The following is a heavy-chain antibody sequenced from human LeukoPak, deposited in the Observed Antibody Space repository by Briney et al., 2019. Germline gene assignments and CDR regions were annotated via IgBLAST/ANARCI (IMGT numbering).Heavy chain of an antibody. J-gene: IGHJ4*02. CDR2: INHSGST. V-gene: IGHV4-34*01. Sequence: SETLSLTCAVYGGSFSGYYWSWIRQPPGKGLEWIGEINHSGSTNYNPSLKGRVTISVDTSKNQFSLKLSSVTAADTAVYYCARTNWGYVRDYWGQGTLVTVSS. CDR1: GGSFSGYY. CDR3: ARTNWGYVRDY. D-gene: IGHD7-27*01.